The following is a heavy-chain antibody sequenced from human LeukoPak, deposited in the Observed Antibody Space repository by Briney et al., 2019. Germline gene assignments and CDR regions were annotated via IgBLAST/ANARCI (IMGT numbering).Heavy chain of an antibody. J-gene: IGHJ4*02. CDR1: VFTFSSYN. CDR3: ASDSVTMIVGYFDY. V-gene: IGHV3-48*01. D-gene: IGHD3-22*01. Sequence: GGSLRLSCAASVFTFSSYNMNWVRQAPGKGLEWVSYISSSSSITYYADSVKGRFTISRDNAKNSLYLQMNSLRAEDTAMYYCASDSVTMIVGYFDYWGQGTLVTVSS. CDR2: ISSSSSIT.